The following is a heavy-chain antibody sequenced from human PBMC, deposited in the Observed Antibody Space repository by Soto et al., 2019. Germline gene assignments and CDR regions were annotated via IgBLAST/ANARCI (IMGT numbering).Heavy chain of an antibody. CDR1: GGTFSSYA. V-gene: IGHV1-69*13. CDR2: IIPIFGTA. CDR3: ARSFGVAAAGPFDY. D-gene: IGHD6-13*01. J-gene: IGHJ4*02. Sequence: SVKVSCKASGGTFSSYAISWVRQAPGQGLEWMGGIIPIFGTANYAQKFQGRVTITADESTGTAYMELSSLRSEDTAVYYCARSFGVAAAGPFDYWGQGTLVTVSS.